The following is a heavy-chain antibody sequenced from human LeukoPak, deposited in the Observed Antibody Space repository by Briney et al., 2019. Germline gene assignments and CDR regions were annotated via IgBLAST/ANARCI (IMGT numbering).Heavy chain of an antibody. V-gene: IGHV5-51*01. J-gene: IGHJ4*02. Sequence: GESLKISCQGSGSPFSTYWIGWVRKLPGKGLDWMGIIYPGDSHTRNSTSCQGQVTISADKSRSTAYLQWSSLKASDTAMYYCARQSSNGDVDYWGQGTLVTVSS. CDR2: IYPGDSHT. CDR1: GSPFSTYW. D-gene: IGHD4-11*01. CDR3: ARQSSNGDVDY.